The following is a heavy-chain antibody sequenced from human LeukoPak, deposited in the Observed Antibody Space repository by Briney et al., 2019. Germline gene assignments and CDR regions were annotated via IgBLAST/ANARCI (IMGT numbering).Heavy chain of an antibody. CDR2: ISGSGVST. J-gene: IGHJ4*02. V-gene: IGHV3-23*01. CDR1: GFTFSSYA. CDR3: AKDRGFYRYPTNFDY. Sequence: GGSLGLSCAASGFTFSSYAMSWVRQAPGKGLEWVSTISGSGVSTYYADSVKDRFTISRDNSKNTLYLQMNSLRAEDTAVYYCAKDRGFYRYPTNFDYWGQGALVTVSS. D-gene: IGHD5-18*01.